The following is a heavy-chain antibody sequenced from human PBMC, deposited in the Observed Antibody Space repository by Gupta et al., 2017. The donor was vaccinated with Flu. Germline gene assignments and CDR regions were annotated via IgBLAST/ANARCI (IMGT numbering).Heavy chain of an antibody. Sequence: LSNPRMGVSWIRQPPGKALEWLAHIFSNDQKTYSTSLRSRLTIPKDTSKSQVVLTMTSMDPVDTATYYCARTVYGNDAFDIWGQGTMVTISS. CDR2: IFSNDQK. V-gene: IGHV2-26*01. D-gene: IGHD3-16*01. J-gene: IGHJ3*02. CDR1: LSNPRMG. CDR3: ARTVYGNDAFDI.